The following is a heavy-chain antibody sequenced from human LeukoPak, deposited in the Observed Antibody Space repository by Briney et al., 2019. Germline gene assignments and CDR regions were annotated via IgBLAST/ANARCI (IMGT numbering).Heavy chain of an antibody. D-gene: IGHD3-9*01. CDR3: GSRNYDILTGVDY. CDR2: ISSSSSYI. V-gene: IGHV3-21*01. CDR1: GFTFSTYN. J-gene: IGHJ4*02. Sequence: PGGSLRLSCAASGFTFSTYNMNWVRQAPGKGLEWVSSISSSSSYIYYADSVKGRFTISRDNAKNSLYLQMNSLRAEDTAVYYCGSRNYDILTGVDYWGQGTLVTVSS.